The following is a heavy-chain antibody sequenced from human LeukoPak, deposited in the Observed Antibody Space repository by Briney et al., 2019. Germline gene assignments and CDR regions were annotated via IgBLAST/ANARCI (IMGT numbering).Heavy chain of an antibody. CDR1: GGTFSSYA. Sequence: ASVKVSCKASGGTFSSYAISWVRQAPGQGLEWMGGIIPIFGTANYAQKFQGRVTITADESTSTAYMEQSSLRSEDTAVYYCAMHPGYSYGTLDYWGQGTLVTVSS. V-gene: IGHV1-69*13. D-gene: IGHD5-18*01. J-gene: IGHJ4*02. CDR2: IIPIFGTA. CDR3: AMHPGYSYGTLDY.